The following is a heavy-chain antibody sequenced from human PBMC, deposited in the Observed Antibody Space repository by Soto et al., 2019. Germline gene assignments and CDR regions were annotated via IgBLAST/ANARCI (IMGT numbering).Heavy chain of an antibody. CDR1: GFTFTSHA. V-gene: IGHV1-3*01. D-gene: IGHD4-17*01. J-gene: IGHJ4*02. Sequence: QVHLVQSATEVKRPGASVKVSCQTSGFTFTSHAIQWVRQAPGQRPEWLGWINAGNGNTKYSRRFQGRITITRDTAASTAYMELDSLTSEDTALFYCARAPINPKGGVTMFDYWGQGTLVTVSS. CDR2: INAGNGNT. CDR3: ARAPINPKGGVTMFDY.